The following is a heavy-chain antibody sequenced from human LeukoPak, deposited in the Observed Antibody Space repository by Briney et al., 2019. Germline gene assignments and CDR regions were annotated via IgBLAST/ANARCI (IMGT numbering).Heavy chain of an antibody. Sequence: GGSLRLSCAVSGITLSNYGMSWVRQAPGKGLEWVAGISDSGGRTNYADSVKGRFTISRDNPKNTLNLQMNSLRAEDTAVYFCAKRGVVIRVILVGFHKEAPYFDSWGQGALVTVSS. CDR2: ISDSGGRT. CDR3: AKRGVVIRVILVGFHKEAPYFDS. J-gene: IGHJ4*02. D-gene: IGHD3-22*01. CDR1: GITLSNYG. V-gene: IGHV3-23*01.